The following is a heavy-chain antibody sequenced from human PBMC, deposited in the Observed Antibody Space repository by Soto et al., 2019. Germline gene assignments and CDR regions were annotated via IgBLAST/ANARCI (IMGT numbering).Heavy chain of an antibody. CDR2: ISYDENHK. Sequence: QVHLVESGGGVVQPGRSLRLSCADSGFTFSYYGMHWVRQAPGKGLEWVAFISYDENHKYYADSVKGRFTISRDNSNNTLFLQISSLRVEETATYYLAKDGFDRGFIPGGFGPWGQGTLVSVSP. CDR1: GFTFSYYG. J-gene: IGHJ5*02. D-gene: IGHD2-21*01. V-gene: IGHV3-30*18. CDR3: AKDGFDRGFIPGGFGP.